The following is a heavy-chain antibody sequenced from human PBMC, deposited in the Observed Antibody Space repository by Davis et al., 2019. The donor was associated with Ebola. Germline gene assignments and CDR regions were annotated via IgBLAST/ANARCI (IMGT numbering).Heavy chain of an antibody. Sequence: GSLRLSCAVYGGSFSGYYWSWIRQPPGKGLEWIGEINHSGSTNYNPSLKSRVTISVDTSKNQFSLKLSSVTAADTAVYYCARRVVAARPEHFDYWGQGTLVTVSS. CDR1: GGSFSGYY. J-gene: IGHJ4*02. V-gene: IGHV4-34*01. CDR2: INHSGST. D-gene: IGHD6-6*01. CDR3: ARRVVAARPEHFDY.